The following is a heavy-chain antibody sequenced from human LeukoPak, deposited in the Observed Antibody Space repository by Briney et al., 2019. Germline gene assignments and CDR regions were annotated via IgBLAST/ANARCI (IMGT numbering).Heavy chain of an antibody. CDR1: AFPFIKYW. CDR2: INQDGSEI. J-gene: IGHJ2*01. D-gene: IGHD3-22*01. CDR3: ARDQGSMIVGRTYNWYFDL. Sequence: GGSLRLSCAVSAFPFIKYWISWVCQAPGTGLGWVANINQDGSEIYYVDSVKGRFTSARDNAKISLFLQINSLRAEDTAVYYCARDQGSMIVGRTYNWYFDLWGRGTLVTVSS. V-gene: IGHV3-7*01.